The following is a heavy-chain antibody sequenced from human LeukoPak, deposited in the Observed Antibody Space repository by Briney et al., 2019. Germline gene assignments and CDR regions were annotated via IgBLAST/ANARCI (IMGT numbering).Heavy chain of an antibody. V-gene: IGHV3-7*01. CDR2: IKKDGSEK. CDR1: GFTFSSYW. J-gene: IGHJ6*03. CDR3: ARDPSVYYMDV. Sequence: PGGPLRLSCAASGFTFSSYWMSWVRQAPGKGLEWVANIKKDGSEKYSVDSVKGRFTISRDNAKTSLYLQMNSLRAEDTAVYYCARDPSVYYMDVWGKGTTVTISS.